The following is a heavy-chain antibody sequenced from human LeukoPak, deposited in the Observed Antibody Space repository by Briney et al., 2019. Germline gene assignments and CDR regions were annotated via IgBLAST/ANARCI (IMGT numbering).Heavy chain of an antibody. J-gene: IGHJ6*02. D-gene: IGHD5-12*01. Sequence: SETLSLTCTVSGASISPSDWTWIRQPPGKGLEWIGHVSYSGTTNYNASLKSRVTISVDTSKNQFSLTLNSVTAADTAVYYCARGPVATIGYGMDVWGQGTTVTVSS. V-gene: IGHV4-59*01. CDR1: GASISPSD. CDR2: VSYSGTT. CDR3: ARGPVATIGYGMDV.